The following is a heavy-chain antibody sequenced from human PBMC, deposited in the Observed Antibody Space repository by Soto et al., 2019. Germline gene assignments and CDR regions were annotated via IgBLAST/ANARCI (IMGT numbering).Heavy chain of an antibody. CDR1: GGSISSSSYY. Sequence: SLTCTVSGGSISSSSYYWGWIRQPPGKGLEWIGSIYYSGSTYYNPSLKSRVTISVDTSKNQFSLKLSSVTAADTAVYYCARLSVEYYYDSSGYYPDYWGQGTLVTVSS. CDR2: IYYSGST. J-gene: IGHJ4*02. D-gene: IGHD3-22*01. CDR3: ARLSVEYYYDSSGYYPDY. V-gene: IGHV4-39*01.